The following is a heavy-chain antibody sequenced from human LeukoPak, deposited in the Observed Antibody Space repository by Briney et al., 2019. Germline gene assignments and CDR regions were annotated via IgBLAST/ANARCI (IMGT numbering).Heavy chain of an antibody. V-gene: IGHV4-4*07. CDR2: IYTSGST. Sequence: PSETLSLTCTVSGGSISSYYWSWIRQPAGKGLEWIGRIYTSGSTNYNPSLKSRVTMSVDTSKNQFSLKLSSVTAADTAVYYCATTVQPSGWYDKEFYFDYWGQGTLVTVSS. CDR3: ATTVQPSGWYDKEFYFDY. J-gene: IGHJ4*02. CDR1: GGSISSYY. D-gene: IGHD6-19*01.